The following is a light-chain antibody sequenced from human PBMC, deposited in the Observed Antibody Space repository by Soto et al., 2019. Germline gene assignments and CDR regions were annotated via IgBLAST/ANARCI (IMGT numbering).Light chain of an antibody. CDR3: QQYNSYSWT. Sequence: IQITQSPSTLSASVGDMVTITCLASQSISSWLAWYQQKPGKAPKLLIYDASSLESGVPSRFSGSGSGTEFTLTISSLQPDDFATYYCQQYNSYSWTFGQGTKVDIK. V-gene: IGKV1-5*01. CDR2: DAS. J-gene: IGKJ1*01. CDR1: QSISSW.